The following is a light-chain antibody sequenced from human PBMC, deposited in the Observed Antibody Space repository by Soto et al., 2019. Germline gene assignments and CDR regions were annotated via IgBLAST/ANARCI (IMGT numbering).Light chain of an antibody. CDR1: QSVSSGY. J-gene: IGKJ2*01. Sequence: EIVLTQSPGTLSLSPGERATLSCRASQSVSSGYLAWYQQRPGQAPRLLIYTASSRATGIPYRFSGSGSGTDFTLTISRLEPEDFAVYYCQQYGSSPYTFGQGTKLEIK. CDR2: TAS. V-gene: IGKV3-20*01. CDR3: QQYGSSPYT.